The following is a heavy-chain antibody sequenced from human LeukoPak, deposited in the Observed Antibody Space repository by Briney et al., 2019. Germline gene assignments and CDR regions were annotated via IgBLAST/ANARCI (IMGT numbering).Heavy chain of an antibody. CDR2: IYYSGST. J-gene: IGHJ6*03. CDR1: GGSISSYY. CDR3: ARERGYCSSTSCYNYMDV. Sequence: SETLSLTCTVSGGSISSYYWSWIRQPPGKGLEWIGYIYYSGSTNYNPSLKSRVTISVDTSKNQFSLKLSSVTAADTAVYYCARERGYCSSTSCYNYMDVXXKGTTVTVSS. D-gene: IGHD2-2*01. V-gene: IGHV4-59*01.